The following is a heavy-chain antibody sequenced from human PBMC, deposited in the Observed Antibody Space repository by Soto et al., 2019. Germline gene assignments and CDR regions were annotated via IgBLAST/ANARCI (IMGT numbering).Heavy chain of an antibody. J-gene: IGHJ4*02. Sequence: ASVKVSCTASGYTFTAYYMHWVRQAPGQGLEWMGWINPNSGGTNYAQKFQGRVTMTRDTSISTAYMELSRLRSDDTAVYYWARDGGIAVEGFFDYWGQGTLVTVSS. D-gene: IGHD6-19*01. CDR2: INPNSGGT. CDR1: GYTFTAYY. V-gene: IGHV1-2*02. CDR3: ARDGGIAVEGFFDY.